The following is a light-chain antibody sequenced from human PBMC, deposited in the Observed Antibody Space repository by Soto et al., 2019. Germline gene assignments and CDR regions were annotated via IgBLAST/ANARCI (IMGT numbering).Light chain of an antibody. CDR3: QQRSNWPPAT. Sequence: IAVTKSPGTLSLSPGERATLSCRASQSVSSYLAWYQQKPGQAPRLLLYEASNRATGIPARFSGSGSGTDFTLTISSLEPEDFAVYYCQQRSNWPPATFGGGTKVDIK. J-gene: IGKJ4*01. V-gene: IGKV3-11*01. CDR1: QSVSSY. CDR2: EAS.